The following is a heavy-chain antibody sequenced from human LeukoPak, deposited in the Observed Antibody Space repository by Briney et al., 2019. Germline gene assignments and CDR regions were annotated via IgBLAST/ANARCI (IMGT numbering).Heavy chain of an antibody. CDR2: IYYSGTT. V-gene: IGHV4-59*01. CDR3: ARDVTGPFDS. CDR1: GAPINGYY. Sequence: SETLSLTCTVSGAPINGYYWSWIRQPLGKVLEWIGYIYYSGTTSYNPSLKSRVTMSVDTSKNQLSLQVSSVTTADTAVYYCARDVTGPFDSWGQGTLVTVS. J-gene: IGHJ4*02.